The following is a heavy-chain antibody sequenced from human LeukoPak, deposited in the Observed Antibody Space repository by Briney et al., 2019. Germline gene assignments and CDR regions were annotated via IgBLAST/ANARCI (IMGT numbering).Heavy chain of an antibody. CDR2: ITTSDGNT. D-gene: IGHD7-27*01. Sequence: GGSLRLSCAASGFTFSSYAMSWVRQAPGKGLEWVSTITTSDGNTYYADSVKGRFTVSRDDSKNTLFLQMNSLRAEDTAVYYCAKDGGLWVSAHWGDSWGRGTLVTVSS. CDR1: GFTFSSYA. V-gene: IGHV3-23*01. CDR3: AKDGGLWVSAHWGDS. J-gene: IGHJ4*02.